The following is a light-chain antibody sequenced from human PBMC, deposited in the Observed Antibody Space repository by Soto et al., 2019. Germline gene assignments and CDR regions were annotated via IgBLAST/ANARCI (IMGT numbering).Light chain of an antibody. V-gene: IGLV2-18*02. CDR3: SSYTSSSTLI. CDR2: EVN. J-gene: IGLJ2*01. CDR1: SSDVGYYNR. Sequence: QSVLTQPPSVSGSPGQSVTISCTGTSSDVGYYNRVSWYQQPPGTAPKLIIYEVNNRPSGVPDRFSGSKSGNTASLTISGLQSEDEADYYCSSYTSSSTLIFGGGTQLTVL.